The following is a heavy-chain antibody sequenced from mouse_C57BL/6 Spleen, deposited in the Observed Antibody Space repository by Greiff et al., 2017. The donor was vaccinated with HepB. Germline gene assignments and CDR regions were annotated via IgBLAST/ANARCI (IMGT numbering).Heavy chain of an antibody. J-gene: IGHJ3*01. V-gene: IGHV3-6*01. CDR1: GYSITSGYS. CDR3: AREEGDSWFAY. Sequence: EVQLQQSGPGLVKPSQSLSLTCSVTGYSITSGYSWNWIRQFPGNKLEWMGYISYDGSNNYNPSLKNRISITRDTSKNQFFLKLNSVTTEDTATYYCAREEGDSWFAYWGQGTLVTVSA. CDR2: ISYDGSN. D-gene: IGHD3-3*01.